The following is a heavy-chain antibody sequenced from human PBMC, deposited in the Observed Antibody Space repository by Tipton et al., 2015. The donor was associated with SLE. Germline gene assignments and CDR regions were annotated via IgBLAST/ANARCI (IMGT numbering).Heavy chain of an antibody. CDR1: GGSFSGYY. CDR3: ARGSSSWYNWFDP. Sequence: TLSLTCAVYGGSFSGYYWSWIRQPPGKGLEWIGEINHSGSTYYNPSLKSRVTISVDTSKNQFSLKLSSVTAADTAVYYCARGSSSWYNWFDPWGQGTLVTVSS. J-gene: IGHJ5*02. CDR2: INHSGST. V-gene: IGHV4-34*01. D-gene: IGHD6-13*01.